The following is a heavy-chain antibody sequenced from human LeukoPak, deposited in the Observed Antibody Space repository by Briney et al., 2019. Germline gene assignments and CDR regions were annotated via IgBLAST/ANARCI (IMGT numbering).Heavy chain of an antibody. V-gene: IGHV3-72*01. CDR1: GFTFSDLY. J-gene: IGHJ4*02. D-gene: IGHD3-22*01. CDR3: VRDFYESSGSTYYFDY. CDR2: TRNKPNSYTT. Sequence: PGGSLRLSCAASGFTFSDLYMDWVRQAPGKGLEWVGRTRNKPNSYTTEYAASVKGMFTISRDDSKNSLFLQMNSLKTEDTAVYYCVRDFYESSGSTYYFDYWGQGTLVTVSS.